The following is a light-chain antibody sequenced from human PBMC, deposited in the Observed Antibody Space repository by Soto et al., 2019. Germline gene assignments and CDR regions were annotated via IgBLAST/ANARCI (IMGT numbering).Light chain of an antibody. CDR1: QSIDTA. CDR3: QQYYSYPWT. Sequence: DIQMTQSPSTLSASVGDRVTITCRASQSIDTALAWYQQKPGKAPNLLIYKASNLESGVPSRFSGSGSGTEFTLTISSLQPDDFATYYCQQYYSYPWTFGQGTKVEIK. J-gene: IGKJ1*01. CDR2: KAS. V-gene: IGKV1-5*03.